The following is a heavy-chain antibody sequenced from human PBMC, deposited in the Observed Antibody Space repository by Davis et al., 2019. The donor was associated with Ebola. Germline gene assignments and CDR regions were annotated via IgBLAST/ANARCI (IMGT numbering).Heavy chain of an antibody. CDR3: ASCPVDSEWLRGFDI. J-gene: IGHJ3*02. CDR1: GGSVCNSSFY. CDR2: YYYSGST. V-gene: IGHV4-39*01. Sequence: SQTLSLTCAVSGGSVCNSSFYWGWIRQPPGKGLEWIGSYYYSGSTYYNPSLKSRVTISVDTSKNQFSLKLSSVTAADTAVYYCASCPVDSEWLRGFDIWGQGTVVTVSS. D-gene: IGHD3-3*01.